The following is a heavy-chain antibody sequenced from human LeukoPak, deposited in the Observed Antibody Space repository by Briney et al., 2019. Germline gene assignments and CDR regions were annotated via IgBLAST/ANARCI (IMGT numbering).Heavy chain of an antibody. D-gene: IGHD3-16*01. CDR2: ISGSGGST. Sequence: SGGSLRLSCAASGITFSSYAMSWVRQAPGKGLEWVSAISGSGGSTYYADSVKGRFTISRDNSKNTLYLQMNSLRAEDTAVYYCAKASWVSSTDAVRWGQGTLVTVSS. CDR1: GITFSSYA. V-gene: IGHV3-23*01. CDR3: AKASWVSSTDAVR. J-gene: IGHJ4*02.